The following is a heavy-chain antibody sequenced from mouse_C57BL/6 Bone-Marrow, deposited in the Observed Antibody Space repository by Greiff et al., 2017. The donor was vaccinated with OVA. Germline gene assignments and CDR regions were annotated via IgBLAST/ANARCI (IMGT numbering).Heavy chain of an antibody. CDR3: ARGYYGSSYLRPLAY. CDR2: IHPKSGST. V-gene: IGHV1-64*01. Sequence: VQLQQPGAELVKPGASVKLSCTASGYTFTSYCMHWVKQRPGQGLEWIGMIHPKSGSTNYDEKFKSKATLTVDKSSSTAYLQLSSLTSEDSAVYYCARGYYGSSYLRPLAYWGQGTLVTVSA. CDR1: GYTFTSYC. D-gene: IGHD1-1*01. J-gene: IGHJ3*01.